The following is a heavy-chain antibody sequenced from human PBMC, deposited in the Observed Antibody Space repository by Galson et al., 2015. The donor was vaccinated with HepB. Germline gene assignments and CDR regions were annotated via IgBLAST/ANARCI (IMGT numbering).Heavy chain of an antibody. CDR3: ARGVNYDYVWGSYRYEYGMDV. Sequence: SVKVPCKASGYTFTGYYMHWVRQAPGQGLEWMGWINPNSGGTNYAQKFQGWVTMTRDTSISTAYMELSRLRSDDTAVYYCARGVNYDYVWGSYRYEYGMDVWGQGTTVTVSS. CDR1: GYTFTGYY. V-gene: IGHV1-2*04. D-gene: IGHD3-16*02. J-gene: IGHJ6*02. CDR2: INPNSGGT.